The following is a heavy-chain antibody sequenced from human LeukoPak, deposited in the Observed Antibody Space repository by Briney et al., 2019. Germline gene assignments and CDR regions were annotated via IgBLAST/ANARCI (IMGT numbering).Heavy chain of an antibody. D-gene: IGHD1-26*01. J-gene: IGHJ5*02. CDR3: ARNWDNWFDP. V-gene: IGHV4-31*03. CDR2: IYYSGST. CDR1: GGSISSGGYY. Sequence: SETLSLTCTVSGGSISSGGYYWSWIRQHPGKGLEWIGYIYYSGSTYYNPSLKSRVTISVDTSKNQFSLKLSSVTAADTAVYYCARNWDNWFDPWGQGTLVTVSP.